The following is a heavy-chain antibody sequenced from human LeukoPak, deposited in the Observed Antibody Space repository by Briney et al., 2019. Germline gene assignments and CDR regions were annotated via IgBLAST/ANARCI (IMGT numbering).Heavy chain of an antibody. D-gene: IGHD1-26*01. CDR2: IYYSGST. Sequence: SETLSLTCTVSGGSISSGGYYWSWIRQHPGKGLEWIGYIYYSGSTYYNPSLKSRITMSVDTSKNQFSLKLSSVTAADTAVYYCVKDRWEPTHWGQGTLVTVSS. CDR1: GGSISSGGYY. CDR3: VKDRWEPTH. V-gene: IGHV4-31*03. J-gene: IGHJ4*02.